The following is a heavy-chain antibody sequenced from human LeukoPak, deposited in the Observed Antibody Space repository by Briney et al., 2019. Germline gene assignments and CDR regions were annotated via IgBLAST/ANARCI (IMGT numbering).Heavy chain of an antibody. CDR1: GYTFSTYA. V-gene: IGHV1-3*04. J-gene: IGHJ4*02. CDR2: INTGNGYT. D-gene: IGHD6-19*01. CDR3: ARGIAVAYFDY. Sequence: ASVKVSCKASGYTFSTYAMHWVRQAPGQRLEWMGWINTGNGYTKYSQNFQGRVTITRDTSASTAYMELSSLKSEDTAVYYCARGIAVAYFDYWGQGTLVTVSS.